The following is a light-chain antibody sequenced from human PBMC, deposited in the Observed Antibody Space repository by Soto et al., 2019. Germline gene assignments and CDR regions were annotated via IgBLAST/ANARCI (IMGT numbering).Light chain of an antibody. CDR3: SSYTTSNTRQIV. Sequence: QSVLTQPASVSGSPGQSITISCTGTNSDVGGYNYVSWYQQHPGKAPKFMIYDVSSRPSGVSDRFSGSKSGNTASLTISGLKAEDEADYYCSSYTTSNTRQIVFGTGTKLTVL. V-gene: IGLV2-14*01. J-gene: IGLJ1*01. CDR2: DVS. CDR1: NSDVGGYNY.